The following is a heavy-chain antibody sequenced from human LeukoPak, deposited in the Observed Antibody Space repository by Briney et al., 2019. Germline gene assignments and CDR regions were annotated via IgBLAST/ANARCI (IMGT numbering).Heavy chain of an antibody. Sequence: ASVKVSCKASGYTFTSYYMHWVRQAPGQGLEWMGIINPSGGSTSYAQKFQGRVTMTRDTSTSTVYMELSSLRSEDTAVYYCARVLEKYHYDSSGTFDYWGQGTLVTVSS. D-gene: IGHD3-22*01. CDR2: INPSGGST. CDR1: GYTFTSYY. J-gene: IGHJ4*02. V-gene: IGHV1-46*01. CDR3: ARVLEKYHYDSSGTFDY.